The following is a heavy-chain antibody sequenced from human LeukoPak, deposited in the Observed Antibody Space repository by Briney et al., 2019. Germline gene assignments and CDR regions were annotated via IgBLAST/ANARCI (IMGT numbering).Heavy chain of an antibody. J-gene: IGHJ5*02. CDR1: GYRFSVNY. D-gene: IGHD3-10*01. Sequence: ASVRLCCKASGYRFSVNYINLCRQAPGQGLEWMGWINPNSRNTIYAQTYHGRGTVTRSTYISTIYLDLSRRRDGDTATGECERARAVIGLPPWGQGTLVTVSS. V-gene: IGHV1-2*02. CDR2: INPNSRNT. CDR3: ERARAVIGLPP.